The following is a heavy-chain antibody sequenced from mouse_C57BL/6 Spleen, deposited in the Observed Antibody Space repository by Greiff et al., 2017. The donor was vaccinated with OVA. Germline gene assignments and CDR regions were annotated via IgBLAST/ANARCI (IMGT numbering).Heavy chain of an antibody. CDR1: GYTFTSYW. CDR2: IDPSDSET. J-gene: IGHJ1*03. V-gene: IGHV1-52*01. Sequence: QVQLQQPGAELVRPGSSVKLSCKASGYTFTSYWMHWVKQRPIQGLEWIGNIDPSDSETHYNQKFKDKATLTVDKSSITAYMQLSSLTSEDSAVYDCARWGAYYLYFEVWGTGTTVTVSS. CDR3: ARWGAYYLYFEV.